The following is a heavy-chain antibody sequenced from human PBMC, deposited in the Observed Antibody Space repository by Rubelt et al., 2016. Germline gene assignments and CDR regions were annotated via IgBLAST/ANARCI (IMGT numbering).Heavy chain of an antibody. CDR1: SGSISSDTSY. V-gene: IGHV4-61*01. CDR3: ARGRSYLAY. Sequence: QLQLQESGPGLVRPSETLSLTCTVSSGSISSDTSYWGWIRQPPGKGLEWIGYIYYSGSTNYNPSLKGRVTISVDTSKNQFSLKLSSVTAADTAVYYCARGRSYLAYWGQGTLVTVSS. CDR2: IYYSGST. J-gene: IGHJ4*02.